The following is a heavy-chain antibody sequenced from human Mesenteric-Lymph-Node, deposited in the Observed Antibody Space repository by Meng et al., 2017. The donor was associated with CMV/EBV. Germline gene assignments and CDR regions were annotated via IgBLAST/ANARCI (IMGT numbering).Heavy chain of an antibody. D-gene: IGHD6-13*01. CDR3: ARDLAGYSSSWTFYYYYGMDV. J-gene: IGHJ6*02. V-gene: IGHV3-21*01. Sequence: GGSLRLSCAASGFTFSSYSMNWVRQAPGKGLEWVSSISSSSSYIYYADSVKGRFTISRDNAKNSLYLQMNSLRAEDTAVYYCARDLAGYSSSWTFYYYYGMDVWGQGTTVTAP. CDR1: GFTFSSYS. CDR2: ISSSSSYI.